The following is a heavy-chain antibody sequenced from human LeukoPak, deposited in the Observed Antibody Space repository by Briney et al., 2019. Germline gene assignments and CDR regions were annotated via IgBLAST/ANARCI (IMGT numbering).Heavy chain of an antibody. Sequence: GGSLRLSCTASGFPFDDYTMHWDRQAPGKGLEWVSGITWNSGNRGYADSVRGRFTISRDNAKKSLYLQMNSLRSEDMALYYCVKDISRAYDSSGYFDFWGQGILVTVSS. CDR3: VKDISRAYDSSGYFDF. CDR2: ITWNSGNR. CDR1: GFPFDDYT. J-gene: IGHJ4*02. V-gene: IGHV3-9*03. D-gene: IGHD3-22*01.